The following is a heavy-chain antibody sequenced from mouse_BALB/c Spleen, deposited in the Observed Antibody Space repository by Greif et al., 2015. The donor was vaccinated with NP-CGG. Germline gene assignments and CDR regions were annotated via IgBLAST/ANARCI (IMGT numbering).Heavy chain of an antibody. Sequence: QVTLNESGPGLGAPSQSLSITCTVSGFSLTSYGVHWVRQPPGKGLEWLGVIWAGGSTNYNSALMSRLSISKDNSKSXVFLKMNSLQTDDTAMYYCARDSLYDYDKVMDYWGQGTSVTVSS. D-gene: IGHD2-4*01. CDR1: GFSLTSYG. V-gene: IGHV2-9*02. CDR2: IWAGGST. CDR3: ARDSLYDYDKVMDY. J-gene: IGHJ4*01.